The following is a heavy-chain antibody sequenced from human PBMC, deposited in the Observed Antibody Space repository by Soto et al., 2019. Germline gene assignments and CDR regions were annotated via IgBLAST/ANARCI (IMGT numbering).Heavy chain of an antibody. Sequence: GESLKLSCKVSGYSFTRYWIGWVRQMPGKGLEWMEIIYPADSNTKYSPSLQGQVSISADRSISTAYLQWSSLKASDTAIYYCARGNSGSYGSFLFRGQGTPVTVS. V-gene: IGHV5-51*01. CDR1: GYSFTRYW. CDR2: IYPADSNT. CDR3: ARGNSGSYGSFLF. J-gene: IGHJ4*02. D-gene: IGHD1-26*01.